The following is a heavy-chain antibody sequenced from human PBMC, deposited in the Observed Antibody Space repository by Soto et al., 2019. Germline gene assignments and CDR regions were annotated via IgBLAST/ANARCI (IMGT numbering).Heavy chain of an antibody. CDR3: ARDRGITGTTRYVRTYYYYYMDV. V-gene: IGHV3-74*01. Sequence: GGSLRLSCAASGFTFSSYWMHWVRQAPGRGLVWVSRINSDGSSTSYADSVKGRFTISRDNAKNTLYLQMNSLRAEDTAVYYCARDRGITGTTRYVRTYYYYYMDVWGKGTTVTVSS. D-gene: IGHD1-7*01. CDR2: INSDGSST. CDR1: GFTFSSYW. J-gene: IGHJ6*03.